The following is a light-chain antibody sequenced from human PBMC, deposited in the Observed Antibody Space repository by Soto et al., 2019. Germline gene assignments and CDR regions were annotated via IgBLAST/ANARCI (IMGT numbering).Light chain of an antibody. V-gene: IGKV3-20*01. J-gene: IGKJ5*01. CDR2: GAS. CDR3: QQYGASPPIT. Sequence: PVERATLSCSASQSVGSSSLAWYQQKPGQAPMLLIYGASSRVTGVPDRFSGSGSGTDFTLTINRLEPEDFVVYYCQQYGASPPITFGQGTRLEI. CDR1: QSVGSSS.